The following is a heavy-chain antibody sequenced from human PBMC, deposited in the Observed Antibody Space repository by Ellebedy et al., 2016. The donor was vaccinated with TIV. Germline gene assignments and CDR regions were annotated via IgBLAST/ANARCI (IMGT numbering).Heavy chain of an antibody. J-gene: IGHJ4*02. V-gene: IGHV3-30*18. CDR3: AKIRAQWDPLDY. D-gene: IGHD1-26*01. CDR1: GLTFSSFA. CDR2: ISDDGSNK. Sequence: GESLKISXAASGLTFSSFAIHWVRQAPGKGLEWVAVISDDGSNKYYIDSVKGRFTISRDNSKNTLYLQMNSLRAEDTAVYYCAKIRAQWDPLDYWGQGTLVTVSS.